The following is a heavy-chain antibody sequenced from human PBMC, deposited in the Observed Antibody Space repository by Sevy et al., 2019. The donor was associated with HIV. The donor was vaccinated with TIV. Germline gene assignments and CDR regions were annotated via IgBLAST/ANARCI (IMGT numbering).Heavy chain of an antibody. V-gene: IGHV1-46*01. Sequence: ASVKVSCKASGYTFTSYYMHWVRQAPGQGLEWMGIINPSGGSTSYAQTFQGRVTMTRDTSTSTVYMELSSLRSEDTAVYYCARDRVVVVPAAIPFDYWGQGTLVTVSS. CDR3: ARDRVVVVPAAIPFDY. CDR2: INPSGGST. D-gene: IGHD2-2*01. J-gene: IGHJ4*02. CDR1: GYTFTSYY.